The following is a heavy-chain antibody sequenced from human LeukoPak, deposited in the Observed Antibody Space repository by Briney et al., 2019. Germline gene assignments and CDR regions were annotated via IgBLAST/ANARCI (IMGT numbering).Heavy chain of an antibody. CDR2: IYYSGST. CDR1: GGSISSSSYY. V-gene: IGHV4-39*01. J-gene: IGHJ4*02. CDR3: ARHSRIFGVIDY. D-gene: IGHD3-3*02. Sequence: SETLSLTCTVSGGSISSSSYYWGWIRQPPGKGLEWIGSIYYSGSTYYNPSLKSRVTISVDTSKNQFSLKLSSVTAADTAVYYCARHSRIFGVIDYWGQGTLFTVSS.